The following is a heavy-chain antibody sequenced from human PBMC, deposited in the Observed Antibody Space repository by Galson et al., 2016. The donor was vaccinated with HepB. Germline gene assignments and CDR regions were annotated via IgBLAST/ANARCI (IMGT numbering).Heavy chain of an antibody. D-gene: IGHD1-26*01. CDR1: GFTINNNH. Sequence: SLRLSCAASGFTINNNHMSWVRQAPGKGLEWVSIIYSSGITYYADSMNGRLTVSRDNSKNMVYLQMNSLRPEDTAVYYCARDGGQSLPLYYGMDVWGKGNPGHRLL. CDR2: IYSSGIT. J-gene: IGHJ6*04. V-gene: IGHV3-53*01. CDR3: ARDGGQSLPLYYGMDV.